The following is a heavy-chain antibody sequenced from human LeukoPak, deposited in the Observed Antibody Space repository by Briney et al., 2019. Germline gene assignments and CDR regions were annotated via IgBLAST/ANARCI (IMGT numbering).Heavy chain of an antibody. V-gene: IGHV3-21*01. J-gene: IGHJ4*02. CDR2: ISSSSSYI. D-gene: IGHD5-12*01. CDR1: GFTFSSYS. CDR3: ARGLLYSGYDSPDY. Sequence: PGGSLRLSCTASGFTFSSYSMNWVRQAPGKGLEWVSSISSSSSYIYYADSVKGRFTISRDNAKNSLYLQMNSLRAEDTAVYYCARGLLYSGYDSPDYWGQGTLVTVSS.